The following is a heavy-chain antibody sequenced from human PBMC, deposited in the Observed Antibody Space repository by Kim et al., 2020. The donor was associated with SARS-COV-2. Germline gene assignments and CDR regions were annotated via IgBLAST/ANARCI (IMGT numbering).Heavy chain of an antibody. V-gene: IGHV3-23*01. D-gene: IGHD2-15*01. CDR3: AKERCSGGSCYFAENWFDP. J-gene: IGHJ5*02. Sequence: ARFTISRDKSKNTLYLQMTRLRAEDTAVYYCAKERCSGGSCYFAENWFDPWGQGTLVTVSS.